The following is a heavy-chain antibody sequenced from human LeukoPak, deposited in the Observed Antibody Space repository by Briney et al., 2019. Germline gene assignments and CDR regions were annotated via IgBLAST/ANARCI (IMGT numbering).Heavy chain of an antibody. D-gene: IGHD6-19*01. CDR1: GYTFTGYY. CDR2: IIPILGIA. V-gene: IGHV1-69*02. Sequence: SVKVSCKASGYTFTGYYMHWVRQAPGQGLEWMGRIIPILGIANYAQKFQGRVTITADKSTSTAYMELSSLRSEDTAVYYCASRIAVAGYYFDYWGQGTLVTVSS. J-gene: IGHJ4*02. CDR3: ASRIAVAGYYFDY.